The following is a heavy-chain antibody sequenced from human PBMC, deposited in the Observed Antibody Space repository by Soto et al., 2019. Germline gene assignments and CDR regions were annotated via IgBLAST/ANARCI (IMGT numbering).Heavy chain of an antibody. D-gene: IGHD5-12*01. V-gene: IGHV1-2*04. Sequence: QVQLVQSGAEVKEPGASVTVSCRASGDRFTDYYMHWVRQAPGQGLEWMGWINPNSGVTKYAQKFQGWVTMTRDTSIQTVYLQRSRLSFDDTAIYYCARESGGATATLDYYYCHRDVWGTGTTVTVSS. J-gene: IGHJ6*03. CDR3: ARESGGATATLDYYYCHRDV. CDR2: INPNSGVT. CDR1: GDRFTDYY.